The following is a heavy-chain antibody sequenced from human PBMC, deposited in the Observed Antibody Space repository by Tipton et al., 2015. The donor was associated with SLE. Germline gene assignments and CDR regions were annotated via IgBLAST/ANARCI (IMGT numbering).Heavy chain of an antibody. Sequence: TLSLTCTVSVGSISSYYWSWIRQPAGKGLEWIGRIYTSGSTNYNPSLKSRVTMSVDTSKNQFSLKLSSVTAADTAVYYCARDPTYGGNSGLDYWGQGTLVTVSS. D-gene: IGHD4-23*01. CDR3: ARDPTYGGNSGLDY. CDR1: VGSISSYY. CDR2: IYTSGST. V-gene: IGHV4-4*07. J-gene: IGHJ4*02.